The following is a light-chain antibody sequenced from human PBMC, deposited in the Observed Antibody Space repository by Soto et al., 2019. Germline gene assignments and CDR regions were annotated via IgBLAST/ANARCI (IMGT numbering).Light chain of an antibody. CDR2: SAS. CDR3: QQSYSNSFS. J-gene: IGKJ2*03. Sequence: DIPMTQSPSSLSASVGDRVTVTCRTSQSIITYLNWYQQRPGKAPKLLIYSASSLQSGVPSRFSGSGSGTDFTLTISSLQPEDFASYFCQQSYSNSFSFGQGTKVEI. V-gene: IGKV1-39*01. CDR1: QSIITY.